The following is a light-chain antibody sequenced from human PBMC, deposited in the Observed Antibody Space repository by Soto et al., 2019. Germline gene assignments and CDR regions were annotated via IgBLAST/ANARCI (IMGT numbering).Light chain of an antibody. V-gene: IGKV1-17*01. CDR1: QGIRDD. CDR2: AAS. J-gene: IGKJ4*01. CDR3: LEHNTYPFT. Sequence: DFQMTQSPSSLSASVGDRVTITCRASQGIRDDLGWYQQRPGEAPKRLIYAASILPSGVPSRFSGSGSGTEFTLTISGLQPEDFATYFCLEHNTYPFTFGGGTKVEIK.